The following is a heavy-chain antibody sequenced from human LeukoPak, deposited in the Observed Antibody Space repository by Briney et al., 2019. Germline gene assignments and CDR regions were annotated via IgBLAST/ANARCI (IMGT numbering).Heavy chain of an antibody. CDR1: GYTFTSYG. V-gene: IGHV1-18*01. CDR3: ARGGPNTITIFGVAPLDY. Sequence: GASVKVSCKASGYTFTSYGISWVRQAPGQGLEWMGWISAYNGNTNYAQKLQGRVTMTTDTSTSTAYMELRSLRSEDTAVYYCARGGPNTITIFGVAPLDYWGQGTLVTVSS. D-gene: IGHD3-3*01. CDR2: ISAYNGNT. J-gene: IGHJ4*02.